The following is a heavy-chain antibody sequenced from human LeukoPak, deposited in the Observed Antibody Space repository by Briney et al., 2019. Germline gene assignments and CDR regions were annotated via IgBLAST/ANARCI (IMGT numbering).Heavy chain of an antibody. CDR1: GGSFSGYY. CDR2: INHSGST. D-gene: IGHD6-19*01. J-gene: IGHJ4*02. V-gene: IGHV4-34*01. Sequence: SETLSLTCAVYGGSFSGYYWSWIRQPPGKGLEWIWEINHSGSTNYNPSLKSRVTISVDTSKNQFSLKLSSVTAADTAVYYCARAGYVPIDYWGQGTLVTVSS. CDR3: ARAGYVPIDY.